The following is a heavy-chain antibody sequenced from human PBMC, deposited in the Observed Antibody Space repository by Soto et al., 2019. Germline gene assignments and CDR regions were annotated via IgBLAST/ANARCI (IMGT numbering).Heavy chain of an antibody. V-gene: IGHV3-23*01. D-gene: IGHD6-19*01. J-gene: IGHJ4*02. CDR3: AKAAVAGTLGPYYLDY. CDR1: GFTFSSYA. CDR2: ISGSGGST. Sequence: PGGSLRLSCAASGFTFSSYAMSWVRQAPGKGLEWVSAISGSGGSTYYADSVKGRFTISRDNSKNTLYLQMNSLRAEDTAVYYCAKAAVAGTLGPYYLDYWGQGTLVTVSS.